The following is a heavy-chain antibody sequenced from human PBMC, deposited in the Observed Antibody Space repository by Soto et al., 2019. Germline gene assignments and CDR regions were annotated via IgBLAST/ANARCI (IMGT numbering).Heavy chain of an antibody. CDR1: GFTFSNYA. Sequence: EVQLLESGGGLVQPGGSLRLSCAASGFTFSNYAMSWVRQAPGKGLEWVSSISGSGGRTFYADSVKGRFSISRDNSKNTLYLQMYSLRVEDTAIYYCGKEPISVPGEYSLFDPWGQGTRVTVFS. J-gene: IGHJ5*02. CDR3: GKEPISVPGEYSLFDP. V-gene: IGHV3-23*01. D-gene: IGHD4-17*01. CDR2: ISGSGGRT.